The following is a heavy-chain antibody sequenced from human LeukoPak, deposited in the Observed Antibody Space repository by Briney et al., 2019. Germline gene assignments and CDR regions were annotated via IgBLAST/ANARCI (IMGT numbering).Heavy chain of an antibody. Sequence: GASVKVSCKASGGTFSSYAISWVRQAPGQGLEWMGRIIPILGIANYAQKFQGRVTITADKSTSTAYMELSSLRSEDTAVYYCARGRLWNPSLFDPWGQGTLVTVSS. CDR3: ARGRLWNPSLFDP. V-gene: IGHV1-69*04. D-gene: IGHD1-1*01. CDR2: IIPILGIA. CDR1: GGTFSSYA. J-gene: IGHJ5*02.